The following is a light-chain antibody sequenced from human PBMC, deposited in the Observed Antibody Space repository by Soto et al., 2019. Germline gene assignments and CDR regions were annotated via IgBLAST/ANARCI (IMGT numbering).Light chain of an antibody. CDR3: QQYDNLPS. CDR1: QDISNY. V-gene: IGKV1-33*01. J-gene: IGKJ5*01. Sequence: DIQMTQSPSSLSASVGDRVTITCQASQDISNYLNWYQQKPGKAPKLLICDASNLETGVPSRFSGSGSGTDFTFTISSLQPEDIATYYCQQYDNLPSFGQGTRLEIK. CDR2: DAS.